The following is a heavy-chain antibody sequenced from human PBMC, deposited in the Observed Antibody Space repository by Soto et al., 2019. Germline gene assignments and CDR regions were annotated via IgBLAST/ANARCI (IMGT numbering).Heavy chain of an antibody. CDR1: GGTFSNYA. CDR2: IIPLSGTT. V-gene: IGHV1-69*13. D-gene: IGHD3-22*01. J-gene: IGHJ4*02. Sequence: SVKVSCKASGGTFSNYAVSWVRHAPGQGPEWMGAIIPLSGTTNYVQKLHGRVTITADESMTTAYIELSSLRFDDMAVYYCARGPDRSGFYLFDYWGQGTLVTV. CDR3: ARGPDRSGFYLFDY.